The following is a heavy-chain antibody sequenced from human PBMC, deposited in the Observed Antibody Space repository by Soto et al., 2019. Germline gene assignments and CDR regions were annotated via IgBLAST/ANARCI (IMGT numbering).Heavy chain of an antibody. CDR3: KGIVSSSCSH. CDR2: IYYSGST. J-gene: IGHJ4*01. D-gene: IGHD6-13*01. Sequence: PSETLSLTCTVSGVSISSSSYYWGWMGQPPGKGLEWIGSIYYSGSTYYNPSLKSRVTISVDTSKNQFSLKLSSVTAADTAVYYCKGIVSSSCSHWDHETLVTVSS. CDR1: GVSISSSSYY. V-gene: IGHV4-39*01.